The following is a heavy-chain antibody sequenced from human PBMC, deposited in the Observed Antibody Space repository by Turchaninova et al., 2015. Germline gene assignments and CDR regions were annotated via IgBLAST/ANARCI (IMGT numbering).Heavy chain of an antibody. D-gene: IGHD6-13*01. CDR3: AKDSIFGIAAAGTDAFDI. CDR2: VGGGGRT. V-gene: IGHV3-23*04. J-gene: IGHJ3*02. CDR1: GFTFSSYA. Sequence: EVQLVESGGGLVQPGGSLRLSCAASGFTFSSYAMSWARPAPGRGMGWVSAVGGGGRTHDANAVKGRCTISRDNSKNTRYLQMNSLGAEDTAVYYCAKDSIFGIAAAGTDAFDIWGQGTMVTVSS.